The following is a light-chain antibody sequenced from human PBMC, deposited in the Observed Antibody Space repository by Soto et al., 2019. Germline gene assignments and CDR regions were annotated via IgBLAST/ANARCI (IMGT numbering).Light chain of an antibody. J-gene: IGLJ2*01. CDR2: DVT. CDR3: ASYSSSNTVL. CDR1: SSGIGGYNY. V-gene: IGLV2-14*03. Sequence: SVLTQPASVSGSPGQSITISCTGTSSGIGGYNYVSWYQQHPGKAPKLMIYDVTYRPSGVSNRFSASKSGNTASLTISGLQAEDEADYYCASYSSSNTVLFGGGTKVTVL.